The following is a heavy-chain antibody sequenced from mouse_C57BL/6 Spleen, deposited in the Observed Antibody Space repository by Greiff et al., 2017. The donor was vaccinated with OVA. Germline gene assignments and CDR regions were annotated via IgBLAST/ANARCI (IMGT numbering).Heavy chain of an antibody. V-gene: IGHV5-17*01. CDR2: ISRGSSTI. J-gene: IGHJ1*03. CDR1: GFTFSDYG. D-gene: IGHD3-3*01. CDR3: ASGDVYFDG. Sequence: EVKLVESGGGLVKPGGSLKLSCAASGFTFSDYGMHWVRQAPGKGLEWVAYISRGSSTIYYADTVKGRVTISRDNAKNTLFLQMTRLRSEDTAMYYCASGDVYFDGWGTGTTVTVSS.